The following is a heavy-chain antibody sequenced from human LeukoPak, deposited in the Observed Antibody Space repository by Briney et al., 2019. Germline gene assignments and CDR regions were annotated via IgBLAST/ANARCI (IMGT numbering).Heavy chain of an antibody. V-gene: IGHV3-48*01. J-gene: IGHJ6*04. CDR3: ARGHIGMDV. Sequence: PGGSLRLSCAASGFIFSSYSMNWVRQAPGKGLEWVSYISSSSSSSIYYADSVKGRFTISRDNAKNSLYLQMNSLRAEDTAVYYCARGHIGMDVWGKGTTVTVSS. CDR2: ISSSSSSSI. CDR1: GFIFSSYS. D-gene: IGHD5-12*01.